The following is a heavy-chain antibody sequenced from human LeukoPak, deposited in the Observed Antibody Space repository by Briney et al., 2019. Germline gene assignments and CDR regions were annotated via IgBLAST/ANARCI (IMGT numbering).Heavy chain of an antibody. Sequence: SETLSLTCTVSGGSISNYYWNWFRQPPGKGLEWIGYIYYSGSTNYNPSLKSRVTISVDTSKNQFSLKMSSVTAADTAVYYCARQGGYSSSPDFWGQGTLVTVSS. CDR1: GGSISNYY. CDR3: ARQGGYSSSPDF. V-gene: IGHV4-59*08. J-gene: IGHJ4*02. D-gene: IGHD6-13*01. CDR2: IYYSGST.